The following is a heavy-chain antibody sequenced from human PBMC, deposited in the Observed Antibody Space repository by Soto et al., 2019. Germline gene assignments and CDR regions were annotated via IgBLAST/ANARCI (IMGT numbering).Heavy chain of an antibody. CDR2: IFYSGNT. CDR3: ARDSGYGDPFDY. Sequence: SETLSLTCTVSGGYITNYYWSWIRQPPGKGLEWIGYIFYSGNTNYNPSLRSRVTISVDTSKNQFSLRLNSVTAADTAVYYCARDSGYGDPFDYWGQGTLVTVSS. D-gene: IGHD4-17*01. CDR1: GGYITNYY. V-gene: IGHV4-59*01. J-gene: IGHJ4*02.